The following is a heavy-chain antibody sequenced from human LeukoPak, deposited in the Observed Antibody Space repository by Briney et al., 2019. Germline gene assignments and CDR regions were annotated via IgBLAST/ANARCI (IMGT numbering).Heavy chain of an antibody. CDR3: ARAAFWGYHYYYYYMDV. CDR1: GFTFSSYA. V-gene: IGHV3-30*01. J-gene: IGHJ6*03. Sequence: GGSLRLSCAASGFTFSSYAMHWVRQAPGKGLEWVAVISYDGSNKYYADSVKGRFTISRDNSKNTLYLQMNSLRAEDTAVYYCARAAFWGYHYYYYYMDVWGKGTTVTVSS. CDR2: ISYDGSNK. D-gene: IGHD2/OR15-2a*01.